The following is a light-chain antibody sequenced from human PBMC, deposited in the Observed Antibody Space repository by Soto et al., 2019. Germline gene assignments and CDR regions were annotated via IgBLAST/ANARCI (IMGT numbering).Light chain of an antibody. CDR3: QRYYSTPWT. CDR2: CAS. Sequence: DIVMTQSPDSLAVSLGERATINCKSSQSVLSSSNNKNYLTWYQQKLGQPTRLLIYCASTRESGVPDRLSGSGYGADFTLSINGLQAEDVAVYYCQRYYSTPWTFGQRTKVE. J-gene: IGKJ1*01. CDR1: QSVLSSSNNKNY. V-gene: IGKV4-1*01.